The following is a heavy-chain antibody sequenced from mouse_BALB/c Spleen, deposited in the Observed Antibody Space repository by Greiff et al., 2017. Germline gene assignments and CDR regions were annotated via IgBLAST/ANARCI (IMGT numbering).Heavy chain of an antibody. CDR2: ISSGSSTI. J-gene: IGHJ2*01. V-gene: IGHV5-17*02. D-gene: IGHD2-4*01. CDR1: GFTFSSFG. CDR3: ARSSLYDYDLIFDY. Sequence: EVKLQESGGGLVQPGGSRKLSCAASGFTFSSFGMHWVRQAPEKGLEWVAYISSGSSTIYYADTVKGRFTISRDNPKNTLFLQMTSLRSEDTAMYYCARSSLYDYDLIFDYWGQGTTLTVSS.